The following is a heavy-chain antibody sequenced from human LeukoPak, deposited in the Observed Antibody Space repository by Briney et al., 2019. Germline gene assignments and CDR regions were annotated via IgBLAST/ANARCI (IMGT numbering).Heavy chain of an antibody. V-gene: IGHV3-20*01. J-gene: IGHJ5*02. Sequence: PGGSLRLSCAASGFAFDDYGMSWVRQAPGKGLEWVSGINWNGGSTGYADSVKGRFTISRDNAKNSLYLQMNSLRAEDTALYHCARDLGDPGNHRGNWFDPWGQGTLVTVSS. CDR1: GFAFDDYG. D-gene: IGHD1-14*01. CDR2: INWNGGST. CDR3: ARDLGDPGNHRGNWFDP.